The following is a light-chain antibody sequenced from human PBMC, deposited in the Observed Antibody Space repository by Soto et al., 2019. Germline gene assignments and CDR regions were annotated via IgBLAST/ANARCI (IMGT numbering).Light chain of an antibody. CDR3: QQRSNWPPT. CDR2: GAS. CDR1: QSVSSTD. Sequence: EIVLTQSPGTLSLSPGERATLSCRASQSVSSTDLAWYQQKPGQAPRLLIYGASNRATGIPARFSGSGSGTDFTLTISSLEPEDFAVYYCQQRSNWPPTFGGGTKV. J-gene: IGKJ4*01. V-gene: IGKV3-11*01.